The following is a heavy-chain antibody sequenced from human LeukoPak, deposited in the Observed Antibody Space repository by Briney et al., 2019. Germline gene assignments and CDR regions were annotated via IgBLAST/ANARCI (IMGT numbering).Heavy chain of an antibody. V-gene: IGHV4-59*08. D-gene: IGHD2-15*01. CDR2: IYYSGST. Sequence: PSETLSLTFTVSDGSISGSYWNWIRQPPGKGLEWIGYIYYSGSTYYNPSLKSRVTISVDTSKNQFSLKLNSVTAADTAVYYCARAFGCSGGSYYRFFDYWGQGTLVTVSS. CDR1: DGSISGSY. J-gene: IGHJ4*02. CDR3: ARAFGCSGGSYYRFFDY.